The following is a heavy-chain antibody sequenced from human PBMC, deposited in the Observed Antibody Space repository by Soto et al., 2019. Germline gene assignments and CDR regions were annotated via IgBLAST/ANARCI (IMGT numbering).Heavy chain of an antibody. CDR3: ARHWLSSGSYIGTFDV. Sequence: QVQLVESGGGMVQPGRSLRLSCAASEFTFSNYAMHWVRQAPGTGLEWVAVISYDGSNKEYADSVKGRFTISRDNYKNTLSQQMNGLRAEDTSVYYCARHWLSSGSYIGTFDVWGRGKMVIVGS. CDR1: EFTFSNYA. V-gene: IGHV3-30-3*01. CDR2: ISYDGSNK. D-gene: IGHD6-19*01. J-gene: IGHJ3*01.